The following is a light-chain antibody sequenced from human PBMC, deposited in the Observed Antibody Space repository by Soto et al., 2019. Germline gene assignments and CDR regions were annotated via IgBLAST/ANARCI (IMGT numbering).Light chain of an antibody. V-gene: IGLV2-14*01. CDR1: SSDVGNYNS. Sequence: QSALTQPASVSGSPGQSITISCTGTSSDVGNYNSVSWYQQHPGKAPKLMIYDVSNRPSGVSNRFSGSKSGNTASLTISGLQADDEADYYCSSYTSTATLVIFGGGTQLTVL. J-gene: IGLJ2*01. CDR2: DVS. CDR3: SSYTSTATLVI.